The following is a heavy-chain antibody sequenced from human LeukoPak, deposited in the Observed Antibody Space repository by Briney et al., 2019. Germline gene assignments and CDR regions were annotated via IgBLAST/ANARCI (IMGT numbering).Heavy chain of an antibody. V-gene: IGHV1-69*05. Sequence: SVKVSCKASGGTFSSYAISWVRQAPGQGLEWMGGIIPIFGTANYAQKFQGRVTITTDESTSTAYMELSSLRSEDTAVYYCARAGYSGSTNNWFDPWGQGTLVTVSS. CDR3: ARAGYSGSTNNWFDP. CDR1: GGTFSSYA. J-gene: IGHJ5*02. D-gene: IGHD1-26*01. CDR2: IIPIFGTA.